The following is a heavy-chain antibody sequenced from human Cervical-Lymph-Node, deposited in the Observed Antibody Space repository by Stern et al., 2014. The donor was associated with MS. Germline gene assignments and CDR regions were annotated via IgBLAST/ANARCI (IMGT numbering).Heavy chain of an antibody. D-gene: IGHD5-12*01. CDR2: ISWNSGSI. CDR1: GFTFDDYA. V-gene: IGHV3-9*01. J-gene: IGHJ4*02. Sequence: VQLVESGGGLVQPGRSLRLSCAASGFTFDDYAMHWVRQAPGKGLEWVSGISWNSGSIGYADSVKGRFTISRDNAKNSLYLQMNSLRAEDTALYYCAKDSEGDIVATILDYWGQGTLVTVSS. CDR3: AKDSEGDIVATILDY.